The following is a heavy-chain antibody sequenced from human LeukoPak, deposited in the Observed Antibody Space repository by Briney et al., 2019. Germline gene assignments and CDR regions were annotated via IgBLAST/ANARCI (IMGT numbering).Heavy chain of an antibody. CDR3: ARGLLDDY. CDR2: IYYSGST. Sequence: SETLSLTCTVSGGSISSYYWSWIRQPPGKGLEWIGYIYYSGSTNYNPSLKSRVTISVDTSKNQFSLKLSSVTAADTAVYYCARGLLDDYWGQGTLVTVSS. D-gene: IGHD3-3*01. V-gene: IGHV4-59*12. CDR1: GGSISSYY. J-gene: IGHJ4*02.